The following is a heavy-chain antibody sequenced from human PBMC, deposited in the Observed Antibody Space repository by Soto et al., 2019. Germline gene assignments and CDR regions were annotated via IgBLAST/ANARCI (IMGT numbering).Heavy chain of an antibody. V-gene: IGHV3-15*07. CDR1: RFNFNNAP. J-gene: IGHJ4*02. CDR2: IKRRAADETT. D-gene: IGHD3-10*01. Sequence: GRSLRLSCVPSRFNFNNAPMHWVRQGPGRGLKWACRIKRRAADETTDYAAAVKGRFTISRDDSNNVLYPQMNSLTTDATGTYGRATRSTLFTGNKIWSRGTQVRISS. CDR3: ATRSTLFTGNKI.